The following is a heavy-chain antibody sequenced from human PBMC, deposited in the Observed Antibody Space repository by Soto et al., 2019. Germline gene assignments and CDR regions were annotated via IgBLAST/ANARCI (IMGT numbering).Heavy chain of an antibody. J-gene: IGHJ4*02. CDR2: ISYDGSNK. V-gene: IGHV3-30-3*01. Sequence: QVQLVESGGGVVQPGRSLRLSCAASGFTFSSYAMHWVRQAPGKGLEWVAVISYDGSNKYYADSVKARFTISRDNSKNTLYLQMNSLRAEDTAVYYCARDQTWEYSYGHGLFDYWGQGTLVTVSS. CDR3: ARDQTWEYSYGHGLFDY. D-gene: IGHD5-18*01. CDR1: GFTFSSYA.